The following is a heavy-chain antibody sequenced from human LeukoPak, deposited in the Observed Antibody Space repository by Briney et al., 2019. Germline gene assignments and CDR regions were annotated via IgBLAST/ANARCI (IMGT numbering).Heavy chain of an antibody. CDR1: GGSISSSSYY. Sequence: SEALSLTCTVSGGSISSSSYYWGWIRQPPGKGLEWIGSIYYSGSTYYNPSLKSRVTISVGTSKNQFSLKLNSVTAADTAVYYCARASSSWYNLYFDYWGQGTLVTVSS. D-gene: IGHD6-13*01. CDR2: IYYSGST. J-gene: IGHJ4*02. V-gene: IGHV4-39*07. CDR3: ARASSSWYNLYFDY.